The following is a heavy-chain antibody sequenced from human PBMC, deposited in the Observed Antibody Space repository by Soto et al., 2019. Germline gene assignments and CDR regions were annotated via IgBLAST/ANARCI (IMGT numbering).Heavy chain of an antibody. CDR1: GFTFSSYG. D-gene: IGHD6-25*01. CDR3: AKVQRGVAHYYYGMDV. V-gene: IGHV3-30*18. CDR2: ISYDGSNK. Sequence: GGSLRLSCAASGFTFSSYGMHWVRQAPGKGLEWVAVISYDGSNKYYADSVKGRFTISRENSKNTLYLQMNSLRAEDTAVYYCAKVQRGVAHYYYGMDVWGQGTTVTVSS. J-gene: IGHJ6*02.